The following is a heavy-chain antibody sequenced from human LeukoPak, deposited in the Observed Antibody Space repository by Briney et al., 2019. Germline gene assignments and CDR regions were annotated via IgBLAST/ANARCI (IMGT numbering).Heavy chain of an antibody. V-gene: IGHV4-39*01. CDR3: ARLYGSGSFYYYYYMDV. CDR2: IYYSGST. J-gene: IGHJ6*03. D-gene: IGHD3-10*01. CDR1: GGSISSGSYY. Sequence: SETLSLTCTVSGGSISSGSYYWGWIRQPPGKGLEWIGSIYYSGSTYYNPSLKSRVTISVDTSKNQFSLKLSSVTAADTAVYYCARLYGSGSFYYYYYMDVWGKGTTVTISS.